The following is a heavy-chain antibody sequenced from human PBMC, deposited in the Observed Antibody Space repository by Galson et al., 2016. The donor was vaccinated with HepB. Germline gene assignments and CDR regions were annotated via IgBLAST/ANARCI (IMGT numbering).Heavy chain of an antibody. Sequence: SLRLSCAASGFTFSIYAMNWVRQPPGKGLEWVSTVMGSGVTTYYADSVKGRFTVSRDNFRNTVYLQMNSLRAEDTAVYYCAKDFGREHYGSSGPWGQGTLVTVSS. CDR1: GFTFSIYA. V-gene: IGHV3-23*01. CDR3: AKDFGREHYGSSGP. D-gene: IGHD3-22*01. J-gene: IGHJ5*02. CDR2: VMGSGVTT.